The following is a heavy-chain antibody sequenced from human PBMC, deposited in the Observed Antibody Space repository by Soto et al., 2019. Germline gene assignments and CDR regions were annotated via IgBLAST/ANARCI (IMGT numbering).Heavy chain of an antibody. CDR2: IYYSGST. CDR1: GGSISSSSYY. Sequence: PSETLSLTCTVSGGSISSSSYYWGWIRQPPGKGLEWIGSIYYSGSTYYNPSLKSRVTISADTSKNQFSLKLSSVTAADTAVYYCARRGGGRYYGMDVWGQGTTVTVSS. J-gene: IGHJ6*02. D-gene: IGHD2-15*01. CDR3: ARRGGGRYYGMDV. V-gene: IGHV4-39*01.